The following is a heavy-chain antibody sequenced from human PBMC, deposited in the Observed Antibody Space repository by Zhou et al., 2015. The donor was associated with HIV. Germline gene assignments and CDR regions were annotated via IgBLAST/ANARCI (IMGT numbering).Heavy chain of an antibody. V-gene: IGHV1-8*01. CDR2: MNPNSGNT. D-gene: IGHD6-13*01. J-gene: IGHJ6*03. CDR3: ARVGRGTPTTQQLPSYYYYYYMDV. Sequence: QVQLVQSGAEVKKPGASVKVSCKASGYTFTSYDINWVRQATGQGLEWMGWMNPNSGNTGYAQKFQGRVTMTRNTSISTAYMELSSLRSEDTAVYYCARVGRGTPTTQQLPSYYYYYYMDVWGKGTTVTVSS. CDR1: GYTFTSYD.